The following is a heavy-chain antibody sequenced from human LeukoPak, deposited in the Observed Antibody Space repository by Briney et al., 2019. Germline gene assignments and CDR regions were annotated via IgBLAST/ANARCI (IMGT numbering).Heavy chain of an antibody. Sequence: ASVKVSCKASGYTFTSYYMHWVRQTPGQGLEWMGIINPSGGSTSYAQKFQGRVTMARDTSTSTVYMELSSLRSEDTAVYYCARQGYCGGDCLDYWGQGTLVTVSS. J-gene: IGHJ4*02. CDR2: INPSGGST. CDR1: GYTFTSYY. CDR3: ARQGYCGGDCLDY. V-gene: IGHV1-46*01. D-gene: IGHD2-15*01.